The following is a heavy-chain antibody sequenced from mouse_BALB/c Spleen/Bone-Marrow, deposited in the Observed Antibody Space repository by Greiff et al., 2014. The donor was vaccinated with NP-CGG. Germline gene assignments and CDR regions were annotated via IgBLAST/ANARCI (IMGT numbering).Heavy chain of an antibody. J-gene: IGHJ2*01. V-gene: IGHV1S81*02. CDR2: INPSNGRT. CDR1: GYTFTSYW. CDR3: ARTYFDY. Sequence: QVQLQQSGAELVKPGASVKLSCKASGYTFTSYWMHWVKQRPGQGLEWIGEINPSNGRTNYNEKFKSKATLTVDKSSSTAYMQLSSLTSEDSAVYYGARTYFDYWGQGTTLTVSS.